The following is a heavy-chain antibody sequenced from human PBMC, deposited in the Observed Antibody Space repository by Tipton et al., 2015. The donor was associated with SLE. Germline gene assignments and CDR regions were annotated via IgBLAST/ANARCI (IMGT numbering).Heavy chain of an antibody. CDR1: GFTFNNAW. CDR2: IKSKADGGTT. Sequence: GSLRLSCTVSGFTFNNAWMSWVRQAPGKGLVWVGRIKSKADGGTTDYVAPVKGRFTMSRKDSKNTLYLQMNSLKTEDTAVYYCIPRGYSGYWGQGTLVTVSS. V-gene: IGHV3-15*01. D-gene: IGHD5-12*01. J-gene: IGHJ4*02. CDR3: IPRGYSGY.